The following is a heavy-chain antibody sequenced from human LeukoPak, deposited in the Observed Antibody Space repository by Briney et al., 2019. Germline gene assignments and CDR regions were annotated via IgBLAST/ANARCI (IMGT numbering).Heavy chain of an antibody. D-gene: IGHD3-22*01. J-gene: IGHJ3*02. CDR3: ARPYYYDSSGYRDAFDI. V-gene: IGHV5-51*01. CDR1: GYSFTSYW. CDR2: IYPGDSDT. Sequence: GESLKISCQGSGYSFTSYWIGWVRQMPGKGLEWMGIIYPGDSDTRYSPSFQGQVTISADKSISTAYLQWSSLKASDTAMYYCARPYYYDSSGYRDAFDIWGQGTMVTVSS.